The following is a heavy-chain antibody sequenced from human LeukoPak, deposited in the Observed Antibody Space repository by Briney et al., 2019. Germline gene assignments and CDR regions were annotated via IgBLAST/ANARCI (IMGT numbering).Heavy chain of an antibody. Sequence: KESGPTLVKPTQTLTLTCTFSGFSLSTSGVGVGWIRQPPGKALEWLALIYWDDDKRYSPSLKSRLTITKDTSKNQVVLTMTNMDPVDTATYYCAHTPPSMTTVTYFDYWGQGTLVTVSS. D-gene: IGHD4-17*01. V-gene: IGHV2-5*02. CDR3: AHTPPSMTTVTYFDY. J-gene: IGHJ4*02. CDR1: GFSLSTSGVG. CDR2: IYWDDDK.